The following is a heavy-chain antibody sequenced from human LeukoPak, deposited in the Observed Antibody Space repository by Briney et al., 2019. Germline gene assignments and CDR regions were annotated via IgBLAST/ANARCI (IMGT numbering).Heavy chain of an antibody. CDR1: GGTFSSYA. CDR2: IIPIFGTA. J-gene: IGHJ4*02. D-gene: IGHD2-2*02. CDR3: ARDLEYCSSISCYKSVGFG. Sequence: ASVKVSCKASGGTFSSYAISWVRQAPGQGLEWMGGIIPIFGTANYAQKFQSRVTITTDESTSTAYMELSSLRSEDTAVYYCARDLEYCSSISCYKSVGFGWGQGTLVTVSS. V-gene: IGHV1-69*05.